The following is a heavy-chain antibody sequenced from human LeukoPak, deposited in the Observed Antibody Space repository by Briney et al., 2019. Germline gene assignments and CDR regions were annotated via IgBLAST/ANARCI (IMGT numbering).Heavy chain of an antibody. J-gene: IGHJ4*02. CDR3: ASPVYSGSYPPDY. D-gene: IGHD1-26*01. CDR1: GFTFSSYS. Sequence: HSGGSLRLSCAASGFTFSSYSMNWVRQAPGKGLECISYISSSSSTIYYADSVKGRFTISRDNAKNPLYLQMNSLRAEDTAVYYCASPVYSGSYPPDYWGQGTLVTVSS. V-gene: IGHV3-48*01. CDR2: ISSSSSTI.